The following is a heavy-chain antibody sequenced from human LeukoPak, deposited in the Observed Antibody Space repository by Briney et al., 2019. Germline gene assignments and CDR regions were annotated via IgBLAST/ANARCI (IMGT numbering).Heavy chain of an antibody. CDR3: ARVHTGSGGDCCNYAFDI. CDR2: ISAYNGNT. D-gene: IGHD2-21*02. CDR1: GYTFTSYG. Sequence: ASVKVSCKASGYTFTSYGISWVRQAPGQGLEWMGWISAYNGNTNYAQKLQGRVTMTTDTSTSTAYMELRSLRSDDTAVYYCARVHTGSGGDCCNYAFDIWGQGTMVTVSS. J-gene: IGHJ3*02. V-gene: IGHV1-18*01.